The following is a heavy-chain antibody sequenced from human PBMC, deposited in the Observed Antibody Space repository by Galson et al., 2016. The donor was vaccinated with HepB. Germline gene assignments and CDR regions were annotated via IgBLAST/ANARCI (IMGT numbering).Heavy chain of an antibody. D-gene: IGHD3-10*01. CDR2: ISGSGGRT. CDR3: AKSGFFGELDK. J-gene: IGHJ4*02. Sequence: SLRLSCAVSAGTFKNYAMNWVRQAPGKGLEWVAPISGSGGRTSYEDSVRGRFTISRDNSKNTLFLRMNSVGVEDTAVYFCAKSGFFGELDKWGQGTGVVVSP. CDR1: AGTFKNYA. V-gene: IGHV3-23*01.